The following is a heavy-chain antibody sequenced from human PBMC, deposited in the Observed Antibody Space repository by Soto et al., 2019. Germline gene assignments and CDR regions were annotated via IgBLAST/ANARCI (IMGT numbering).Heavy chain of an antibody. V-gene: IGHV4-31*11. J-gene: IGHJ4*02. CDR3: ARDQYTGYQFDS. CDR1: GGSISSGNYF. Sequence: QVQLHESGPGLVRPSQTLSLTCAVSGGSISSGNYFWSWIRQHPGKGLEWIGYNYYSGSTFYNPSLKRRLTMSVDTSKNEFSLKLNSVTAADTAVYYCARDQYTGYQFDSWGQGTLVTVSS. D-gene: IGHD5-12*01. CDR2: NYYSGST.